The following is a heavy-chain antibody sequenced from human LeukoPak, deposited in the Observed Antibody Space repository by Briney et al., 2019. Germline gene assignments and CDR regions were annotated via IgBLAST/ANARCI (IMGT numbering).Heavy chain of an antibody. V-gene: IGHV4-59*08. Sequence: SETLSLTCTVSGGSISSYYWSWVRQPQGKGLEWDGYIYYSGSPKYNPYLQSRLTISIDTSKIQFSLKLSAVTAADTAVYYGARGYSSSWYGFDYWGQGALVTVSS. J-gene: IGHJ4*02. D-gene: IGHD6-13*01. CDR3: ARGYSSSWYGFDY. CDR1: GGSISSYY. CDR2: IYYSGSP.